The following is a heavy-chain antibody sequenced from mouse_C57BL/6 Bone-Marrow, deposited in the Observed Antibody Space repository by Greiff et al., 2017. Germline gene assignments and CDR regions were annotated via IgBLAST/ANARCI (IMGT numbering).Heavy chain of an antibody. V-gene: IGHV3-6*01. D-gene: IGHD1-1*01. Sequence: EVQRVESGPGLVKPSQSLSLTCSVTGYSITSGYYWNWIRQFPGNKLEWMGYISYDGSNNYNPSLKNRISITRDTSKNQFFLKLNSVTTEDTATYYCARERGLLRAMDYWGQGTSVTVSS. CDR1: GYSITSGYY. J-gene: IGHJ4*01. CDR3: ARERGLLRAMDY. CDR2: ISYDGSN.